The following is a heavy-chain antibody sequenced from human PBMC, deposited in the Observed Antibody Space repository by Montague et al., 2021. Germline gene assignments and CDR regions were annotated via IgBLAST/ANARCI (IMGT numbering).Heavy chain of an antibody. V-gene: IGHV1-2*02. CDR1: GYTFIDYY. CDR2: INPNSGDT. D-gene: IGHD6-13*01. J-gene: IGHJ4*02. Sequence: SVKVSCKASGYTFIDYYIHWLRQAPGQGLEWMGWINPNSGDTYTAEKFQGRVTLTRDTSINTAYLELSSLTSDDTAVYFCARTVEYTSSDYWGQGSLVTVPS. CDR3: ARTVEYTSSDY.